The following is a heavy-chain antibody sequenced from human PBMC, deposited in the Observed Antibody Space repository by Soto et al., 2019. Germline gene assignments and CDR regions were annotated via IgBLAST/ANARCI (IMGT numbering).Heavy chain of an antibody. V-gene: IGHV3-23*01. CDR3: AKDRAPYYYDSSGYLLDAFDI. Sequence: GGSLRLSCAASGFTFSSYAMSWVRQAPGKGLEWVSAISGSGGSTYYADSVKGRFTISRDNSKNTLYLQMNSLRAEDTAVYYCAKDRAPYYYDSSGYLLDAFDIWGQGTMVTVSS. CDR2: ISGSGGST. D-gene: IGHD3-22*01. CDR1: GFTFSSYA. J-gene: IGHJ3*02.